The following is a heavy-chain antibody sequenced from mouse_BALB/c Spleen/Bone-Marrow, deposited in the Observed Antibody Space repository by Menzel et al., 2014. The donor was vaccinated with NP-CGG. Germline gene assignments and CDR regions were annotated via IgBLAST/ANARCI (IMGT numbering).Heavy chain of an antibody. CDR2: IYPGDGDT. Sequence: QVQLQQSGAGLARPGSSVKISCKASGYAFSSYWMDWVKQRPGQGLEWIGYIYPGDGDTNYNGKFKGKATLTADKSSSTAYMQLSSLTSEDSAVYYCAREAYYGPDYWGQGTLLTVS. CDR3: AREAYYGPDY. CDR1: GYAFSSYW. J-gene: IGHJ2*01. D-gene: IGHD1-2*01. V-gene: IGHV1-80*01.